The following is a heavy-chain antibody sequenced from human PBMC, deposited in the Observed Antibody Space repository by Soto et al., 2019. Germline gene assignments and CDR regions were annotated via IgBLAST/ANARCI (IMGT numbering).Heavy chain of an antibody. J-gene: IGHJ4*02. CDR3: ASSIVVVTALDY. D-gene: IGHD2-21*02. CDR1: GYTFTSYA. Sequence: QVQLVQSGAEEKKPGASVKVSCKASGYTFTSYAMHWVRQAPGQRLEWMGWINAGNGNTKYSQKFQGRVTITRDTSASTAYMELISLRSEDTAGYYCASSIVVVTALDYWGQGTLVTVSS. V-gene: IGHV1-3*05. CDR2: INAGNGNT.